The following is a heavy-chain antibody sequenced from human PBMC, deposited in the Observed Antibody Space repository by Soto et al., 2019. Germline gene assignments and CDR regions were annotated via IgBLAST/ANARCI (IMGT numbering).Heavy chain of an antibody. Sequence: GGSLRLSCAASGFTFSRYGMNWLRQAPGKGLEWVASISSSASYVYYADSVKGRFSTSRDNAKNILYLEMYALRSEDTAIYYCARDPSEGRVGNWFESWGQGTLVTVSS. CDR1: GFTFSRYG. J-gene: IGHJ5*01. V-gene: IGHV3-21*06. CDR2: ISSSASYV. CDR3: ARDPSEGRVGNWFES.